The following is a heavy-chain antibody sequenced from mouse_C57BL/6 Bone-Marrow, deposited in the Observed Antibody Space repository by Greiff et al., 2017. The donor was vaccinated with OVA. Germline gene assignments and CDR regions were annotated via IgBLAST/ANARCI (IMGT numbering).Heavy chain of an antibody. J-gene: IGHJ4*01. CDR3: ARPGYYYAMDY. Sequence: QVQLKESGPELVKPGASVKISCKASGYAFSSSWMNWVKQRPGKGLEWIGRIYPGDGDTNYNGKFKGKATLTADKSSSTAYMQLSSLTSEDSEVYFCARPGYYYAMDYWGQGTSVTVSS. V-gene: IGHV1-82*01. CDR2: IYPGDGDT. CDR1: GYAFSSSW.